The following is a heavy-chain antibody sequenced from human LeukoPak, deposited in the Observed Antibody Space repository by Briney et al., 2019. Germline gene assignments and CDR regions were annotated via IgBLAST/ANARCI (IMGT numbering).Heavy chain of an antibody. J-gene: IGHJ4*02. Sequence: PSGTLSLTCTVSGGSISSTSYYWGWIRQPPGKGLEWIGSIYYSGSTYYNPSLKSRVTISVDTSKNQFSLKLSSVTAADTAVYYCARGPPMDYFDSWGQGTLVTVSS. V-gene: IGHV4-39*01. CDR3: ARGPPMDYFDS. CDR1: GGSISSTSYY. CDR2: IYYSGST.